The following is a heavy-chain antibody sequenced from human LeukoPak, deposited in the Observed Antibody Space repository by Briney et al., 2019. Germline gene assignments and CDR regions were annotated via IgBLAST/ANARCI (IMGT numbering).Heavy chain of an antibody. CDR2: IIPIFGTA. CDR1: GGTFSSYA. J-gene: IGHJ6*03. D-gene: IGHD3-22*01. Sequence: SVKVSCKASGGTFSSYAISWVRQAPGQGLEWVGGIIPIFGTANYAQKFQGRVTITADESTSTAYMELSSLRSEDTAVYYCARGGYYYDSSGYYARYYYYYMDVWGKGTTVIVSS. CDR3: ARGGYYYDSSGYYARYYYYYMDV. V-gene: IGHV1-69*01.